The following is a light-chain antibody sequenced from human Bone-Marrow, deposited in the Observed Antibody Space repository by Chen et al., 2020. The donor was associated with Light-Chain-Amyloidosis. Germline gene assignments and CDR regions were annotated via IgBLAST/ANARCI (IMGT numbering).Light chain of an antibody. CDR3: SSYTITNTLV. CDR1: SSDVGGDNH. V-gene: IGLV2-14*01. Sequence: QSALTPPASVSGSPVQSITISCTGTSSDVGGDNHVSWYQQHPDKAPKLMIYEVTNRPSWVPDRFSGSKSDNTASLTISGLQTEDEADYFCSSYTITNTLVFGSGTRVTVL. CDR2: EVT. J-gene: IGLJ1*01.